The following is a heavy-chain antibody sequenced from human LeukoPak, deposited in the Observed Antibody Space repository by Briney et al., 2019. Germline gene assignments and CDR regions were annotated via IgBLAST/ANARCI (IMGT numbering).Heavy chain of an antibody. CDR2: IIPIFNAA. V-gene: IGHV1-69*01. CDR3: AREGGDYGFWSGSTRTDGAFDI. CDR1: GGTFSNYA. D-gene: IGHD3-3*01. Sequence: GSSVKVSCKASGGTFSNYAISWVRQAPGEGLEWMGGIIPIFNAANYAQKFQGRVTISADESTSIAYMEMSSLRSEDTAVYYCAREGGDYGFWSGSTRTDGAFDIWGQGTMVTVSS. J-gene: IGHJ3*02.